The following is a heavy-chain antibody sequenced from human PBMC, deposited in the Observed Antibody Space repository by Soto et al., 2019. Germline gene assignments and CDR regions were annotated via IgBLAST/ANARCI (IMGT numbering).Heavy chain of an antibody. Sequence: QVQLVQSGAEVKKPGASVRVSCKASGYTFTSYAIHWVRQAPGQRLEWMGWINAGNGNTKYSQKFQDRVTITRDTSASTAYMELSSLRSEDTAVYYCARDLGGWPDYWGQGTLVTVSS. CDR3: ARDLGGWPDY. J-gene: IGHJ4*02. V-gene: IGHV1-3*01. CDR1: GYTFTSYA. CDR2: INAGNGNT. D-gene: IGHD6-19*01.